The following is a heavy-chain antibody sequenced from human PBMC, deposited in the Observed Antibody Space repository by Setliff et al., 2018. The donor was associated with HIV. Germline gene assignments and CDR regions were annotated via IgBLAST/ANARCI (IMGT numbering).Heavy chain of an antibody. CDR1: GFTFRSYA. V-gene: IGHV3-30*04. Sequence: PGGSLRLSCAASGFTFRSYAMHWVRQAPGKGLEWVADISHDGSIEDYADSVRGRFTISRDNSKSAVYLQMNSLRADDTAVYYCVRDLTTIVTRKVFDIWGQGTMVTVSS. CDR3: VRDLTTIVTRKVFDI. CDR2: ISHDGSIE. J-gene: IGHJ3*02. D-gene: IGHD4-4*01.